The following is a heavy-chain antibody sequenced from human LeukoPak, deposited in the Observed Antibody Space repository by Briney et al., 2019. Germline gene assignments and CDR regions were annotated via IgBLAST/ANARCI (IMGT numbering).Heavy chain of an antibody. J-gene: IGHJ4*02. CDR3: ARVRIAVAGTLDY. CDR2: INPNSGGT. D-gene: IGHD6-19*01. Sequence: ASVKVSCKASGYTFTGYYMDWVRQAPGRGLEWMGWINPNSGGTNYAQKFQGRVTMTRDTSISTAYMELSRLRSDDTAVYYCARVRIAVAGTLDYWGQGTLVTVSS. V-gene: IGHV1-2*02. CDR1: GYTFTGYY.